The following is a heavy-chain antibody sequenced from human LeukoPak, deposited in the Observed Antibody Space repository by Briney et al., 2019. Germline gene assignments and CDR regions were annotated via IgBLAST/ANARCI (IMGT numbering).Heavy chain of an antibody. V-gene: IGHV3-48*03. Sequence: GGSLRLSCAASGFTFSSYEMNWVRQAPGKGLEWVSYISSSGSTIYYADSVKGRFTISRDNAKNSLYLQTNSLRAEDTAVYYCARAYCSGGSCYFRWFDPWGQGTLVTVSS. J-gene: IGHJ5*02. CDR3: ARAYCSGGSCYFRWFDP. CDR1: GFTFSSYE. D-gene: IGHD2-15*01. CDR2: ISSSGSTI.